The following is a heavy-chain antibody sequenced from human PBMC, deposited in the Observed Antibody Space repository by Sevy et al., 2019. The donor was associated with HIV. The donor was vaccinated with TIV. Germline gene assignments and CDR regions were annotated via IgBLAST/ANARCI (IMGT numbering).Heavy chain of an antibody. CDR2: ISSSSSTI. CDR1: GFTFSSYS. V-gene: IGHV3-48*02. CDR3: ARDLYCSGGSCYSGDWFDP. D-gene: IGHD2-15*01. Sequence: GGSVRLSCAASGFTFSSYSMNWVRQAPGKGLEWVSYISSSSSTIYYADSVKGRFTISRDNAKNSLYLQMNSLRDEDTAVYYCARDLYCSGGSCYSGDWFDPWGQGTLVTVSS. J-gene: IGHJ5*02.